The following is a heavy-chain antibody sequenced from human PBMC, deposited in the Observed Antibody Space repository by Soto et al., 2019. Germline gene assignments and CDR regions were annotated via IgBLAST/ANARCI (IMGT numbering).Heavy chain of an antibody. J-gene: IGHJ4*02. V-gene: IGHV1-69*13. CDR3: AIGSIISAAGDY. CDR1: GGTFSSTA. CDR2: LIPLLGTP. D-gene: IGHD6-25*01. Sequence: ASVKVSCKASGGTFSSTAISWVRQAPGQGLEWMGGLIPLLGTPSYAQKFQGRVTITADDSTSTAYMELTSLRSEDTAVYFCAIGSIISAAGDYWGQGTPVTVSS.